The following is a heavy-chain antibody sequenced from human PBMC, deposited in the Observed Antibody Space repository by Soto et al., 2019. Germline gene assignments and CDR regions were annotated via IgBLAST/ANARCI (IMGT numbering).Heavy chain of an antibody. CDR1: GFTISGIW. CDR3: ARDLGYCAGGTCYTVLDY. Sequence: GGFMRLSCAASGFTISGIWMNWVRQDPRKGLKWGANIKQDGREKYYVVSVKGRFTISRDNAKNFLYLQMDSLRADDTAVYYCARDLGYCAGGTCYTVLDYWGQGSLVTVSS. J-gene: IGHJ4*02. CDR2: IKQDGREK. D-gene: IGHD2-15*01. V-gene: IGHV3-7*01.